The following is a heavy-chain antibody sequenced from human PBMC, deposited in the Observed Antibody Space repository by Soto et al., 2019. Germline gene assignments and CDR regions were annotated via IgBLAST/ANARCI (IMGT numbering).Heavy chain of an antibody. CDR2: IIPIFGTA. J-gene: IGHJ3*02. D-gene: IGHD3-10*01. Sequence: QVQLVQSGAEVKKPGSSVKVSCKASGGTFSSYAISWVRQAPGQGLEWMGGIIPIFGTANYAQKCQGRVTITADESTSTDYMELSSLRSEDTAVYYCARSSRGGMVRIFDIWGQGTMVTVSS. V-gene: IGHV1-69*12. CDR3: ARSSRGGMVRIFDI. CDR1: GGTFSSYA.